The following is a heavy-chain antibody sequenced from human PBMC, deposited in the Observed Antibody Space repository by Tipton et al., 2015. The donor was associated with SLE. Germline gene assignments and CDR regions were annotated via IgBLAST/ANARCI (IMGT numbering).Heavy chain of an antibody. J-gene: IGHJ3*02. CDR1: GYTFSNYG. D-gene: IGHD6-6*01. Sequence: QLVQSGPEVKKAGASMKVSCKASGYTFSNYGISWVRQAPGQGLEWMGWISTYNGNTNSAQKLQGRVTMTTDTSTSTAYMELRSLRSDDTAVYYCAIPRGIAARDDAFDIWGQGTMVTVSS. CDR3: AIPRGIAARDDAFDI. CDR2: ISTYNGNT. V-gene: IGHV1-18*01.